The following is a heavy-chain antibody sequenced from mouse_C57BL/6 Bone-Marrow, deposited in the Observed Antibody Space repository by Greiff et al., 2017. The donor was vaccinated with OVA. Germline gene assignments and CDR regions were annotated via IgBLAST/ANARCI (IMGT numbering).Heavy chain of an antibody. V-gene: IGHV1-20*01. Sequence: SGYSFTGYFMNWVMQSHGKSLEWIGRINPYNGDTFYNQKFKGKATLTVDKSSSTAHMELRSLTSEDSAVYYCARITTVPVWGQGTTLTVSS. CDR3: ARITTVPV. CDR2: INPYNGDT. D-gene: IGHD1-1*01. CDR1: GYSFTGYF. J-gene: IGHJ2*01.